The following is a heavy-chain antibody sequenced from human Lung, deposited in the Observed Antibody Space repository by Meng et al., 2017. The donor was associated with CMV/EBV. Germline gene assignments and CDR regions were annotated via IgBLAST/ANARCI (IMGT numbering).Heavy chain of an antibody. CDR3: AGGLYDFWSGYYYYGMDV. CDR2: INPNSGGT. D-gene: IGHD3-3*01. Sequence: ASXXVSCKASGYTFTGYYMHWVRQAPGQGLEWMGWINPNSGGTNYARKFQGRVTMTRDTSISTAYMELSRLRSDDTAVYYCAGGLYDFWSGYYYYGMDVWGQGTTVTFSS. J-gene: IGHJ6*02. CDR1: GYTFTGYY. V-gene: IGHV1-2*02.